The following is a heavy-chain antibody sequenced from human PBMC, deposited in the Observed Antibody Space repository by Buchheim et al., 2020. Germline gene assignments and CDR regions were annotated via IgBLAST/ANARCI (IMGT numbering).Heavy chain of an antibody. Sequence: DVQLVESGGGLVQPGGSLRLSCATSGFTFSSYWMYWVRQAPGKGLEWVANIKEDGSEKYYVDSVKGRFTTPPENAKNSLYLQMNSLGIDDTDVYYCARRGPGIAPPWGLGTL. CDR1: GFTFSSYW. J-gene: IGHJ5*02. V-gene: IGHV3-7*01. CDR3: ARRGPGIAPP. D-gene: IGHD6-13*01. CDR2: IKEDGSEK.